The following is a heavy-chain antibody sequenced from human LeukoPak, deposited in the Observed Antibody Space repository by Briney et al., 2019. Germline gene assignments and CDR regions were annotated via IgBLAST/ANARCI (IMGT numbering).Heavy chain of an antibody. D-gene: IGHD6-19*01. CDR1: GFTFSSYA. V-gene: IGHV3-23*01. J-gene: IGHJ4*02. CDR3: ARPSNEGQWLVGQGVDY. Sequence: PGGSLRLSCVVSGFTFSSYAMSWVRQAPGKGLEWVSGISGSGGSTYYADSVKGRFTISIDNAKNSLYLQMNSLRAEDMAVYYCARPSNEGQWLVGQGVDYWGQGTLVTVSS. CDR2: ISGSGGST.